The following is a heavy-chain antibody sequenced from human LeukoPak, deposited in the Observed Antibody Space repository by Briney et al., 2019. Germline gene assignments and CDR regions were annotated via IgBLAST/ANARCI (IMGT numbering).Heavy chain of an antibody. Sequence: PGGSLRLSCAASGFTFSSYGMHWVRQAPGKGLEWVAFIRYDGSYEYYADSVKGRFTISRDNSKNTLYLQMNSLRAEDTAVYYCAKGYCSSTSCLKTDWGQGALVTVSS. V-gene: IGHV3-30*02. J-gene: IGHJ4*02. CDR1: GFTFSSYG. D-gene: IGHD2-2*01. CDR2: IRYDGSYE. CDR3: AKGYCSSTSCLKTD.